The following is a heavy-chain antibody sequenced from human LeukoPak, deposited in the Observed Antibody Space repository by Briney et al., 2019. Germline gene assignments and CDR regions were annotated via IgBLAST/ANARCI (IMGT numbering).Heavy chain of an antibody. Sequence: GGSLRLSCAASGFTFSSYAMHWVRQAPGKGLEWVANIKQDGSEKYYVDSVKGRFTISRDNAKNTLYLQMNSLRAEDTAVYYCVRLSWELGDGGVTWGQGTLVTVSS. V-gene: IGHV3-7*01. CDR3: VRLSWELGDGGVT. J-gene: IGHJ5*02. CDR2: IKQDGSEK. CDR1: GFTFSSYA. D-gene: IGHD1-26*01.